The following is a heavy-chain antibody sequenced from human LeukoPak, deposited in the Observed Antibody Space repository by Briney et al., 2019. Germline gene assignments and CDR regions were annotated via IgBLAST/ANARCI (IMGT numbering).Heavy chain of an antibody. CDR3: AKSVRYDSSGYPLFDY. J-gene: IGHJ4*02. D-gene: IGHD3-22*01. Sequence: PGGSLRLSCAASGFTFSSYAMGWVRQPPGKGLEWVSAISGSGGSTYYADSVKGRFTISRDNSKNTLYLQMNSLRAEDTAVYYCAKSVRYDSSGYPLFDYWGQGTLVTVSS. V-gene: IGHV3-23*01. CDR1: GFTFSSYA. CDR2: ISGSGGST.